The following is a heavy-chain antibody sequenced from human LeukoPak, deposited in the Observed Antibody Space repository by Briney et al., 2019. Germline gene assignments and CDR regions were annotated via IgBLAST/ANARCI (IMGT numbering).Heavy chain of an antibody. D-gene: IGHD3-16*01. CDR3: GDGEEYTGWGSYRNS. V-gene: IGHV3-21*01. CDR1: GFTFSSYS. Sequence: GGSLRLSCAASGFTFSSYSMNWVRQAPGKGLEWVSSISSSSSYIYYADSVKGRFTISRDNAKNSLYLQMNILRPQNTPVNNGGDGEEYTGWGSYRNSWGKETLVTVSS. CDR2: ISSSSSYI. J-gene: IGHJ5*02.